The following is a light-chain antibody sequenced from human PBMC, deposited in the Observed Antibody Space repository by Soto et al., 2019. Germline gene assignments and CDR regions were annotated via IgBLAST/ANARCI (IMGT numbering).Light chain of an antibody. Sequence: EIVLTQSPATLSLSPGERATLSCRASQSVGSFLAWYQQKPGQAPTLLIYDTSIRATGIPARFSGSGSGTDFTLTISSLEPEDVAVYYCQQRNSWPPTFTFGQGTRLEIK. V-gene: IGKV3-11*01. J-gene: IGKJ5*01. CDR2: DTS. CDR1: QSVGSF. CDR3: QQRNSWPPTFT.